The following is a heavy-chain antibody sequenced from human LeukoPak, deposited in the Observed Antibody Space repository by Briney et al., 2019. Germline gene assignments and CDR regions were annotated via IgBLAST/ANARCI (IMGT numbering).Heavy chain of an antibody. CDR3: ARDGSGYDPFDY. CDR2: IYHSGST. CDR1: GGSISSSNW. D-gene: IGHD5-12*01. V-gene: IGHV4-4*02. Sequence: SETLSLTCAVSGGSISSSNWWSWVRQPPGKGLEWIGEIYHSGSTNYNPSLKSRVTISVDTSKNQFSLKLSSVTAADTAVYYCARDGSGYDPFDYWGQGTLVTVSS. J-gene: IGHJ4*02.